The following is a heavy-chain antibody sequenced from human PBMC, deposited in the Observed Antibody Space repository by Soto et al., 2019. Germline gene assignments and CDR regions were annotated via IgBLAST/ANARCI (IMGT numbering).Heavy chain of an antibody. CDR3: AKGSAIRWPYYFDS. J-gene: IGHJ4*02. Sequence: GGSLRLSCTASGFSFTNYVMAWVRQSPEKGLEWVSAMSHSGSTYYPDSVKGRFTISRDNSEKTLHLQMSSLRADDTAIYYCAKGSAIRWPYYFDSWGQGTLVTVSS. V-gene: IGHV3-23*01. CDR1: GFSFTNYV. D-gene: IGHD2-15*01. CDR2: MSHSGST.